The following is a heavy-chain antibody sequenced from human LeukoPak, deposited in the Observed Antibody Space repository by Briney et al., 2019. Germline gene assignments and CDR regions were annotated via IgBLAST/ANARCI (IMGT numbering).Heavy chain of an antibody. CDR1: GYTFTDYY. J-gene: IGHJ4*02. CDR3: ARSDVLYASQGEARYFNH. D-gene: IGHD3-16*01. CDR2: INPNSGGT. V-gene: IGHV1-2*02. Sequence: ASVKVSCKASGYTFTDYYMHWVRQAPGQGLEWMGWINPNSGGTNYAQKFYARVTMTRDTSISTLYMDLNSLRSDDTAVYYCARSDVLYASQGEARYFNHWGQGTLVTVSS.